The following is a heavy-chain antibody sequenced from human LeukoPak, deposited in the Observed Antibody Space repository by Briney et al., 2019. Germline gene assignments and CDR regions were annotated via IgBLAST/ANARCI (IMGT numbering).Heavy chain of an antibody. D-gene: IGHD1-14*01. Sequence: GGSLRLSCAASGFIFSNYGMNWVRQAPGKGLERISYISGSSSLIHQADSVKGRFTISRDNAKNLVSLQMSSLRDEDTAVYYCARGSEHLDNWFDPWGQRTLVTVSS. V-gene: IGHV3-48*02. J-gene: IGHJ5*02. CDR3: ARGSEHLDNWFDP. CDR1: GFIFSNYG. CDR2: ISGSSSLI.